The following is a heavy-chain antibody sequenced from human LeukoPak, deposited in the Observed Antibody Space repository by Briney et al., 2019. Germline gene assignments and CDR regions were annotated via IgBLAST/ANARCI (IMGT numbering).Heavy chain of an antibody. D-gene: IGHD3-3*01. Sequence: GGSLRLSCAASGFTFSSYAMHWVRQAPGKGLEWVAVISYDGSNKYYADSVKGRFTISRDNSKNTLYLQMNSLRAEDTAVYYCARERIFSIWGQGTMVTVSS. CDR1: GFTFSSYA. J-gene: IGHJ3*02. V-gene: IGHV3-30*04. CDR2: ISYDGSNK. CDR3: ARERIFSI.